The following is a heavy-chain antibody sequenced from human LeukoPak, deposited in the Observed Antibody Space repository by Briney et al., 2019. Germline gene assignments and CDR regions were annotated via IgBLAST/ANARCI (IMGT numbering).Heavy chain of an antibody. CDR2: IYPGDSDT. Sequence: GESLKISCKGSGYSFTTYWIGWVRQMPGKGLEWMGIIYPGDSDTRYSPPFQGQVTISADKSTSTAYLQWGSLKASDTAIYYCARHEEDYGFDYWGQGTLVTVSS. V-gene: IGHV5-51*01. D-gene: IGHD4-17*01. CDR3: ARHEEDYGFDY. J-gene: IGHJ4*02. CDR1: GYSFTTYW.